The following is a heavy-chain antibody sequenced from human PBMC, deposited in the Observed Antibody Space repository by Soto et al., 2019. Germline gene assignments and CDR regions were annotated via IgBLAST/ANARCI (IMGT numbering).Heavy chain of an antibody. CDR2: INPNSGGT. D-gene: IGHD6-19*01. J-gene: IGHJ6*02. Sequence: GASVKVSCKASGYTFTGYYMHWVRQAPGQGLEWMGWINPNSGGTNYAQKFQGRVTMTRDTSISTAYMELSRLRSDDTTVYYCARDSIAQWPGGYCYCGMDVWGQGTTVTVSS. CDR3: ARDSIAQWPGGYCYCGMDV. V-gene: IGHV1-2*02. CDR1: GYTFTGYY.